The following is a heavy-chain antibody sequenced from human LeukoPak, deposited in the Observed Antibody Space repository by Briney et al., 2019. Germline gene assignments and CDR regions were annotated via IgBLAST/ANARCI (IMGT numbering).Heavy chain of an antibody. V-gene: IGHV3-21*01. D-gene: IGHD3-16*02. CDR1: GFTFSSYS. CDR3: ARDMITFGGVIVPFDY. Sequence: GGSLRLSCAASGFTFSSYSMDWVRQAPGKGLEWVSSISSSSSYIYYADSVKGRFTISRDNAKNSLYLQMNSLRAEDTAVYYCARDMITFGGVIVPFDYWGQGTLVTVSS. CDR2: ISSSSSYI. J-gene: IGHJ4*02.